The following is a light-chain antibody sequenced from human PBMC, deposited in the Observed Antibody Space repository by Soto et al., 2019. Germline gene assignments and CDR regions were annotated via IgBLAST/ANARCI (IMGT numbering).Light chain of an antibody. J-gene: IGKJ1*01. CDR3: LQYYSYPVT. CDR1: QGISSY. V-gene: IGKV1-8*01. CDR2: AAS. Sequence: AIRMTQSPSSFSASTGDRVTITCRASQGISSYLAWYQQKPGKAPKLLIYAASTLQSGVPSRFSGSGSGTDFTLTISCLQSEDFATYYCLQYYSYPVTFGQGTKVEIK.